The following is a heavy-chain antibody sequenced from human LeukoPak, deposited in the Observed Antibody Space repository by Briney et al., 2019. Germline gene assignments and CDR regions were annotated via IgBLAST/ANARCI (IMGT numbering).Heavy chain of an antibody. CDR1: GYTFINYY. CDR2: INPSGGST. J-gene: IGHJ2*01. Sequence: ASVKVSCKASGYTFINYYMHWVRQAPGQGLEWMGIINPSGGSTSYAQKFQGRVTMTRDTSTSTVYMELSSLRSEDTAVYYCARDSGHWSYGPNWYFDLWGRGILVTVSS. CDR3: ARDSGHWSYGPNWYFDL. V-gene: IGHV1-46*01. D-gene: IGHD1-7*01.